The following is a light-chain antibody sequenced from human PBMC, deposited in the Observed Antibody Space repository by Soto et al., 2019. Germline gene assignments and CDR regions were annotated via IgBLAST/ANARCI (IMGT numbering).Light chain of an antibody. CDR1: QSVSSY. Sequence: EIVLTQSPATLSLFPGERATLSCRASQSVSSYFAWYQQKPGQAPRLLIYDASNRATGIPARFSGSGSRTDFTLTISSLEPEDFAVYYCQQRSNWLITFGPGTKVDIK. CDR3: QQRSNWLIT. CDR2: DAS. V-gene: IGKV3-11*01. J-gene: IGKJ3*01.